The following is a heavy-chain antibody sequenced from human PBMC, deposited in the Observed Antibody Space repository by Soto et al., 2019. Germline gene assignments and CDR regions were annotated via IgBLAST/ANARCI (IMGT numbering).Heavy chain of an antibody. CDR2: IHSTGST. CDR3: AREDMIVGATGVYFDY. Sequence: SETLSLTCAVSGGSLSSYYWSWVRQSPGKGLEWIGYIHSTGSTNYSPSLKSRLTISIDTSKNQFSLRLNSLTAADTAVYYCAREDMIVGATGVYFDYWGQGTLVTVS. CDR1: GGSLSSYY. D-gene: IGHD1-26*01. J-gene: IGHJ4*02. V-gene: IGHV4-59*01.